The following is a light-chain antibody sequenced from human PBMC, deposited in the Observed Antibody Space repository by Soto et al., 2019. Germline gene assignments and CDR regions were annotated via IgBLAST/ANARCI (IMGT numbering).Light chain of an antibody. J-gene: IGKJ2*01. CDR3: QQYNNWPLYT. Sequence: EIVMTQSPATLSVSPGERATLTCRASQSVSSSLAWYQQKPGQAPRLLIYVASTRATGIPARFSGSRSGTEFTLTISSLQSEDFAVYYCQQYNNWPLYTFGQGTKLEIK. CDR1: QSVSSS. CDR2: VAS. V-gene: IGKV3-15*01.